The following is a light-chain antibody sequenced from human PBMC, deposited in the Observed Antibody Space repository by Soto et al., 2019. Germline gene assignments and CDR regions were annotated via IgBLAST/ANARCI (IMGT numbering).Light chain of an antibody. CDR1: SSDVGGYNY. CDR2: EVS. Sequence: QSALTQPASVSGSPGQSITFSCTGTSSDVGGYNYVSWYQQHPGKAPKLMIYEVSNRPSGVSNRFSGSKSGSTASLTISGLQAEDEADYYCCSYTSSVTYVFGTGTKVTVL. CDR3: CSYTSSVTYV. J-gene: IGLJ1*01. V-gene: IGLV2-14*01.